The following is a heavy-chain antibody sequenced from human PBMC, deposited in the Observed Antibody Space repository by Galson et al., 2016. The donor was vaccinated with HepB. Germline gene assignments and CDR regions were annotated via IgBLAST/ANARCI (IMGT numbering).Heavy chain of an antibody. CDR3: AGGTTVATFPY. D-gene: IGHD5-12*01. J-gene: IGHJ4*02. V-gene: IGHV4-59*01. Sequence: SETLSLTCTVSGAPISSYYWTWIRQPPGKGLDWIANIFYSGSAKYNPPLKSRVTISVDTSKNQFSLQLSSVTAADTAMYFCAGGTTVATFPYWGRGTLVTVSS. CDR2: IFYSGSA. CDR1: GAPISSYY.